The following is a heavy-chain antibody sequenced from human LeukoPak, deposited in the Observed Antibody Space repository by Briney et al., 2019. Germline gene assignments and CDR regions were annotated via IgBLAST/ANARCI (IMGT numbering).Heavy chain of an antibody. D-gene: IGHD3-9*01. Sequence: GGSLRLSCAASGFTFSSYAMSWVRQAPGKGLEWVSAISGSGGSTYYADSVKGRFTISRDNSKNTLYLQMNSLRAEDTAVYYCAKDFAVTGYDILTGYYEGVGYFDYWGQGTLVTVSS. CDR3: AKDFAVTGYDILTGYYEGVGYFDY. CDR2: ISGSGGST. J-gene: IGHJ4*02. V-gene: IGHV3-23*01. CDR1: GFTFSSYA.